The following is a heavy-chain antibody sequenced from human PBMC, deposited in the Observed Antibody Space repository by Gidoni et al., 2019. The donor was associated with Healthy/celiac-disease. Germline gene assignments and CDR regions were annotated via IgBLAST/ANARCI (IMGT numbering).Heavy chain of an antibody. V-gene: IGHV1-2*02. J-gene: IGHJ4*02. CDR2: INPNSGGT. Sequence: QVQLVPSGAPVKKPGASVKVSCKASGYPFTGYYMHWVRQAPGQGLEWMGWINPNSGGTNYAKKFQGRVTMTRERSISTAYMELSRLRSDETAVYYGAREAEGEFDYWGQGTLVTVSS. D-gene: IGHD3-10*01. CDR3: AREAEGEFDY. CDR1: GYPFTGYY.